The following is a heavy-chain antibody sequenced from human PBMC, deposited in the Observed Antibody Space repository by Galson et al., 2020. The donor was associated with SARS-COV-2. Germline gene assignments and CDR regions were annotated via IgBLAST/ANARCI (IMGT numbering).Heavy chain of an antibody. V-gene: IGHV1-24*01. Sequence: GESLKISCKVSGYTLTELSMHWVRQAPGKGLEWMGGFDPEDGETIYAQKFQGRVTMTEDTSTDTAYMELSSLRSEDTAVYYCARLLPAGTMIEWWGQGTLVTVSS. D-gene: IGHD3-22*01. CDR2: FDPEDGET. CDR1: GYTLTELS. CDR3: ARLLPAGTMIEW. J-gene: IGHJ4*02.